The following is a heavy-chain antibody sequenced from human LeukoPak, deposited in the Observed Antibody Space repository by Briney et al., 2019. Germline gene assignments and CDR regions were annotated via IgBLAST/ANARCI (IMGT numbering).Heavy chain of an antibody. J-gene: IGHJ6*03. CDR3: ARGSYCSSTSCYYYYYMDV. CDR2: INHSGST. CDR1: GGSFSGYY. Sequence: KPSETLSLTCAVYGGSFSGYYWSWIRQPPGRGLEWIGEINHSGSTNYNPSLKSRVTISVDTSKNQFSLKLSSVTAADTAVYYCARGSYCSSTSCYYYYYMDVWGKGTTVTVSS. V-gene: IGHV4-34*01. D-gene: IGHD2-2*01.